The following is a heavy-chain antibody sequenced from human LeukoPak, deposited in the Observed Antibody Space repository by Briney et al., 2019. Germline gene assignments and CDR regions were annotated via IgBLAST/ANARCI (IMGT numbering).Heavy chain of an antibody. Sequence: GGSLRLSCAASGFTFSSYAMPWVRQAPGQGLGWVAVISYDGSNKYYADSVKGRFTISRDNSKNTLYLQMNSLRAEDTAVYYCARSTVHAFDIGGQGTSVTVS. CDR2: ISYDGSNK. J-gene: IGHJ3*02. D-gene: IGHD2-2*01. CDR3: ARSTVHAFDI. V-gene: IGHV3-30*04. CDR1: GFTFSSYA.